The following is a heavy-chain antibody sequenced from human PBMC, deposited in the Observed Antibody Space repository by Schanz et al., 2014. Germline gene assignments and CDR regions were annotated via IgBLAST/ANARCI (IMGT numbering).Heavy chain of an antibody. V-gene: IGHV4-61*02. D-gene: IGHD6-25*01. CDR1: GGSISSGTYY. J-gene: IGHJ5*02. CDR2: IYTSGST. CDR3: AREPLSGYNWFDP. Sequence: QVQLQESGPGLVKPSQTLSLTCIVSGGSISSGTYYWSWLRQPAGKGLEWIGRIYTSGSTNYNPSLKRRVTIPLDTSKNQFSLKLSSVTAADTAVYYCAREPLSGYNWFDPWGQGSLVTVSS.